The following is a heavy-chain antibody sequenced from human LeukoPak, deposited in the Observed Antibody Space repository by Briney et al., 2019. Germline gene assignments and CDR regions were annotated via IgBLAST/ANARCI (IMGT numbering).Heavy chain of an antibody. V-gene: IGHV3-21*01. D-gene: IGHD3-10*01. CDR2: ISSCSHYI. J-gene: IGHJ4*02. CDR1: GFTFSSYS. CDR3: ARGAFGYYYGSGRNLGYDSFDY. Sequence: GGSLRLSCAASGFTFSSYSMSWVRQAPGKGLEWVSSISSCSHYIHYADSMKGRFTISRVNAKNSLYLQMNSLRAEDTAVYYCARGAFGYYYGSGRNLGYDSFDYWGQGTLVTVSS.